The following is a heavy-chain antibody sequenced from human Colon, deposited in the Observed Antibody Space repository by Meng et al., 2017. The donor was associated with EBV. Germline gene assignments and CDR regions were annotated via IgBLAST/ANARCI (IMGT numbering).Heavy chain of an antibody. V-gene: IGHV4-34*01. CDR2: INYSGNT. J-gene: IGHJ4*02. Sequence: QVQLQQWGAXLLKPXXXLSPSCAVYGGSFRGYYWTWIRQPPGKGLEWVAEINYSGNTNYSPSLKSRVTISIDTSKNQFSLKLSSVTAADTAIYYCARRLAALDYWGQGTMVTVSA. D-gene: IGHD6-19*01. CDR3: ARRLAALDY. CDR1: GGSFRGYY.